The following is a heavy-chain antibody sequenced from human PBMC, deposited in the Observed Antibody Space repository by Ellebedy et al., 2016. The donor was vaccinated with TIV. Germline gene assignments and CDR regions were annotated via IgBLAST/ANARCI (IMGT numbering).Heavy chain of an antibody. CDR2: INYIGNS. CDR1: GGSISSFY. V-gene: IGHV4-59*12. D-gene: IGHD3-3*01. Sequence: GSLRLXXTVSGGSISSFYWSWIRQPPGKGLEWIGSINYIGNSYYRPSLKSRVTISVDTSKNQFSLKLSSVTAADTAVYYCSREVRSASHDWGQGTLVTVSS. CDR3: SREVRSASHD. J-gene: IGHJ4*02.